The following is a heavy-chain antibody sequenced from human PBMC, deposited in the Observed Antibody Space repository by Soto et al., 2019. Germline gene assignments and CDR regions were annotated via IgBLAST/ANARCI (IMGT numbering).Heavy chain of an antibody. CDR1: GFTFSSYA. J-gene: IGHJ4*02. CDR2: IRTSGSNS. Sequence: PGGSLRLSCAASGFTFSSYAMSWVRQASGKGLEWVSTIRTSGSNSYYADSVKGRFTISRDNSKNTLYLQMNSLRAEDTAVYYCAKRAVVGTARYFDYWGLGTLVTVSS. CDR3: AKRAVVGTARYFDY. D-gene: IGHD2-15*01. V-gene: IGHV3-23*01.